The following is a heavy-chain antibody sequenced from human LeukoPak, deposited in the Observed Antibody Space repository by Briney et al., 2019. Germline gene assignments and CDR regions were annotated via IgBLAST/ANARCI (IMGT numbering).Heavy chain of an antibody. D-gene: IGHD3-9*01. CDR2: INPNSGGT. CDR1: GYTFTTYY. Sequence: ASVKVSCKASGYTFTTYYIHWVRQAPGQGLEWMGWINPNSGGTNYAQKFQGRVTMTRDTSISTAYMELSRLRSDDTAVYYCARGGILDDILTGYPHDNWFDPWGQGTLVTVSS. CDR3: ARGGILDDILTGYPHDNWFDP. V-gene: IGHV1-2*02. J-gene: IGHJ5*02.